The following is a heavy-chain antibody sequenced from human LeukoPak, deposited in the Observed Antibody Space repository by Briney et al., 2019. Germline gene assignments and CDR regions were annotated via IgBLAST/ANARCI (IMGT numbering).Heavy chain of an antibody. CDR3: AKDGTGSSYYYYMDV. D-gene: IGHD3-10*01. CDR2: IWYDGSNK. J-gene: IGHJ6*03. CDR1: GFTFSSYG. Sequence: GGSLRLSCAASGFTFSSYGMHWVRQAPGKGLEWVAVIWYDGSNKYYADSVKGRFTISRDNSKNTLYLQMNSLRAEDTAVYYCAKDGTGSSYYYYMDVWGKGTTVTVSS. V-gene: IGHV3-33*06.